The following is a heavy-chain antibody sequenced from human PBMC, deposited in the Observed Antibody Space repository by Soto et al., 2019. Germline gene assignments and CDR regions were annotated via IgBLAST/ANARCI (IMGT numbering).Heavy chain of an antibody. CDR1: GFSLSTYD. CDR2: IRGRGDST. V-gene: IGHV3-23*01. CDR3: AREAPVAGTNYFDL. Sequence: EVQLLKSGGGLVQPGGSLRLSCAASGFSLSTYDMIWVRQAPGKGLEWVSDIRGRGDSTYYADSVKGRFTISRDNANNTLSLQMNSLRAEDKAVSYCAREAPVAGTNYFDLWGQGTLVTVSS. D-gene: IGHD6-19*01. J-gene: IGHJ4*02.